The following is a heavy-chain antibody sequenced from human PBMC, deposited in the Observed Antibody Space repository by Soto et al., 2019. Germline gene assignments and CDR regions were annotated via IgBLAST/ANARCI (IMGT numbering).Heavy chain of an antibody. CDR2: IYYSGST. J-gene: IGHJ4*02. CDR3: ARRQQLLWFGGGIDY. CDR1: GGSISSGGYY. D-gene: IGHD3-10*01. Sequence: SETLSLTCTVSGGSISSGGYYWSWIRQHPGKGLEWIGYIYYSGSTYYNPSLKSRVTISVDTSKNQFSLKLSSVTAADTAVYYCARRQQLLWFGGGIDYWGQGTLVTVSS. V-gene: IGHV4-31*03.